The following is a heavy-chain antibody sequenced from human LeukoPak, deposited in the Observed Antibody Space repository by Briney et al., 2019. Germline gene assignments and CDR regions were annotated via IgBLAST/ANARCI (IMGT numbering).Heavy chain of an antibody. CDR1: GGSISSYY. J-gene: IGHJ4*02. CDR2: IYYSGST. Sequence: PSETLSLTCTVSGGSISSYYWSWIRQPPGKGLEWIGYIYYSGSTNYNPSLKSRVTISVDTSKNQFSLKLSSVTAADTAVYYCARGPLGTYYYDSSGYYYDDYWGQGTLVTVS. CDR3: ARGPLGTYYYDSSGYYYDDY. D-gene: IGHD3-22*01. V-gene: IGHV4-59*01.